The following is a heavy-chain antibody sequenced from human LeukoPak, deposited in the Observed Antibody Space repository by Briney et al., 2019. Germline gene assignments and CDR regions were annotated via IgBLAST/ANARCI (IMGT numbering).Heavy chain of an antibody. V-gene: IGHV3-21*01. CDR3: AILDDIVVVPAATLFDY. D-gene: IGHD2-2*01. CDR1: GFTFSSYS. J-gene: IGHJ4*02. Sequence: GGSLRLSCAASGFTFSSYSMNWVRQAPGKGLEWVSSISSSSSYIYYADSVKGRFTISRDNAKNSLYLQMNSLRAEDTAVYYCAILDDIVVVPAATLFDYWGQGTLVTVSS. CDR2: ISSSSSYI.